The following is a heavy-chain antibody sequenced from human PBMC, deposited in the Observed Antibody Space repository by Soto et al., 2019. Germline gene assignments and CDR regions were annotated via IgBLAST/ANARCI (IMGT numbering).Heavy chain of an antibody. CDR1: GGSVSSYY. Sequence: SATLSLTCTVSGGSVSSYYWGWIRQPPGKGLEWIGSIYFSGNTYYNPSLKSRVTISVDTSKNQFSLKLSSVTAADTAVYYCARTPAVVGRERYFDYWGQGTLVTVSS. V-gene: IGHV4-39*01. CDR2: IYFSGNT. J-gene: IGHJ4*02. D-gene: IGHD6-19*01. CDR3: ARTPAVVGRERYFDY.